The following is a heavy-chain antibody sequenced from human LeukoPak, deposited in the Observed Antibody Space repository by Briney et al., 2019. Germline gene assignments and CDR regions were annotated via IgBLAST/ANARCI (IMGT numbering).Heavy chain of an antibody. J-gene: IGHJ4*02. CDR3: ARQGVAGLYYFDY. Sequence: SQTLSLTCTVSGGSISSGDYYWSWIRQPPGKGLEWIGYIYYSGSTYYNPSLKSRVTISVDTSKNQFSLKLSSVTAADTAVYYCARQGVAGLYYFDYWGQGTLVTVSS. CDR2: IYYSGST. D-gene: IGHD6-19*01. V-gene: IGHV4-30-4*01. CDR1: GGSISSGDYY.